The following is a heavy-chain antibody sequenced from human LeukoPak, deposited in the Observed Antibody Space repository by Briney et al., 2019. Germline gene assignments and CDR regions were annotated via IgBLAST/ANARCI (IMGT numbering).Heavy chain of an antibody. J-gene: IGHJ4*02. CDR3: ARDRGTGTFDY. V-gene: IGHV3-33*01. CDR2: IWYDGSNK. Sequence: GSLRLSCAASGFTFSSYGMHWVRQAPGKGLEWVAVIWYDGSNKYYADSVKGRFTISRDNSKNTLYLQMNILRAEDTAVYYCARDRGTGTFDYWGQGTLVTVSS. CDR1: GFTFSSYG. D-gene: IGHD1/OR15-1a*01.